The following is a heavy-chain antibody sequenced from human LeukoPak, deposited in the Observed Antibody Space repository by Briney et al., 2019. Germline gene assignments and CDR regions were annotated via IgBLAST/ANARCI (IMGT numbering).Heavy chain of an antibody. J-gene: IGHJ5*02. V-gene: IGHV4-39*01. D-gene: IGHD3-22*01. CDR3: ARHHPYYYDSSGYSWFDP. Sequence: PSETLSLTCTVSGCSISSSNYYWGWIRPSPGQGLDWIGSIYYSGRTNYNPSQNSIATISVDTTKNQFSLKLSSVTAADTAVYHCARHHPYYYDSSGYSWFDPWGQGTLVTVSS. CDR2: IYYSGRT. CDR1: GCSISSSNYY.